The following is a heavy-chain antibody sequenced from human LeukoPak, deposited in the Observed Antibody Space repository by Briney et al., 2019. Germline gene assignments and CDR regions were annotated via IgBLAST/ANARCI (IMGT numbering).Heavy chain of an antibody. V-gene: IGHV4-39*07. CDR3: ARVGGQWLVPRHFDY. D-gene: IGHD6-19*01. J-gene: IGHJ4*02. Sequence: SETLSLTCTVSGGSISSSSYYWGWIRQPPGKGLEWIGSIYYSGSTYYNPSLKSRVTISVDTSKNQFSLKLSSVTAADTAVYYCARVGGQWLVPRHFDYWGQGTLVTVSS. CDR2: IYYSGST. CDR1: GGSISSSSYY.